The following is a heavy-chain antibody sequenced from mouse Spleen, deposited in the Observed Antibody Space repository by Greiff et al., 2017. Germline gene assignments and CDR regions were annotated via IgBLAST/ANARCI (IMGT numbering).Heavy chain of an antibody. V-gene: IGHV5-4*01. CDR2: ISDGGSYT. Sequence: EVKVEESGGGLVKPGGSLKLSCAASGFTFSSYAMSWVRQTPEKRLEWVATISDGGSYTYYPDNVKGRFTISRDNAKNNLYLQMSHLKSEDTAMYYCAREGSTVVSHFDYWGQGTTLTVSS. CDR3: AREGSTVVSHFDY. CDR1: GFTFSSYA. D-gene: IGHD1-1*01. J-gene: IGHJ2*01.